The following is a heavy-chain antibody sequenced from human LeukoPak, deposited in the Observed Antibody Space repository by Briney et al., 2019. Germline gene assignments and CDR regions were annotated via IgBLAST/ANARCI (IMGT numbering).Heavy chain of an antibody. Sequence: SETLSLTCTVSGGSISSSSYYWGWIRQPPGKGLEWIGSIYYSGSTHYNPSLKSRVTVSVDTSKNQFSLKLSSVTAADTAVYYCASLYSGYALGDYWGQGTLVTVSS. J-gene: IGHJ4*02. CDR3: ASLYSGYALGDY. CDR1: GGSISSSSYY. D-gene: IGHD5-12*01. V-gene: IGHV4-39*01. CDR2: IYYSGST.